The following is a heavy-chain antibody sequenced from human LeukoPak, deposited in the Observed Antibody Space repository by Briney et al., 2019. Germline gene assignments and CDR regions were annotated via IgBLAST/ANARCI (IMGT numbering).Heavy chain of an antibody. Sequence: GGSLRLSCAASGFTFSSYAKSWVRQAPGKGLEWVSVISGSGGSTYYADSLKGRFTISRDNSKNTLYLQMNSLRAEDTAVYYCATTRGYGDYAFDYWGQGTLVTVSS. CDR2: ISGSGGST. CDR1: GFTFSSYA. V-gene: IGHV3-23*01. D-gene: IGHD4-17*01. J-gene: IGHJ4*02. CDR3: ATTRGYGDYAFDY.